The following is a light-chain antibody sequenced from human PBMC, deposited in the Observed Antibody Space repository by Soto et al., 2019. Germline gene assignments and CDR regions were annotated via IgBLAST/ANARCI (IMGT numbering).Light chain of an antibody. J-gene: IGKJ1*01. CDR1: QNVRRN. CDR3: QHYNVWLPWT. Sequence: EIVMTQSPATLSVSPEDRVTLSCRASQNVRRNIAWYQQKPGQAPSLLIFGAITRATGIPARFSGSGSGTEFTLTISSLQSEDSAIYYCQHYNVWLPWTFGQGTKV. V-gene: IGKV3-15*01. CDR2: GAI.